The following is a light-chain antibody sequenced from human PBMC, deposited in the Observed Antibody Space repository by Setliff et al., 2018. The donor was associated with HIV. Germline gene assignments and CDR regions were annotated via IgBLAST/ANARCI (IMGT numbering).Light chain of an antibody. V-gene: IGLV2-14*03. CDR3: SLKRRSSTV. CDR1: GSDVGDYNY. CDR2: DVS. Sequence: QSALTQPASVSGSPGQSITSSCTATGSDVGDYNYVSLYQQHPGEAPKLLIYDVSNRPSRVSNRFSGSKSGNTASLTISGLQAEDAAHYYCSLKRRSSTVFATGTKVTVL. J-gene: IGLJ1*01.